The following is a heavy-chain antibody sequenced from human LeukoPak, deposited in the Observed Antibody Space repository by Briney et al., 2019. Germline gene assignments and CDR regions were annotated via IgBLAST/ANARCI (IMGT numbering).Heavy chain of an antibody. Sequence: GGSLRLSCAASGFTFSSYSMNWVRQAPGKGLEWVSYISSSSSTIYYADSVKGRFTISRDNAKNSLYLQMNSLRAEDTAVYYCARDHGLLDYGDYYHDYWGQGTLVTVSS. J-gene: IGHJ4*02. CDR3: ARDHGLLDYGDYYHDY. V-gene: IGHV3-48*04. CDR2: ISSSSSTI. D-gene: IGHD4-17*01. CDR1: GFTFSSYS.